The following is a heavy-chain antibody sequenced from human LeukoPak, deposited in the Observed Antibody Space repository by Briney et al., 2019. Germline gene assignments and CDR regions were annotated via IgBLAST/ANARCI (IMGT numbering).Heavy chain of an antibody. V-gene: IGHV4-59*01. J-gene: IGHJ5*02. CDR3: AATYYDFWSGYSLDP. CDR2: IYYSGST. CDR1: GGSISSYY. Sequence: PSETLSLTRTVSGGSISSYYWSWIRQPPGKGLEWIGYIYYSGSTNYNPSLKSRVTISVDTSKNQFSLKLSSVTAADTAVYYCAATYYDFWSGYSLDPWGQGTLVTVSS. D-gene: IGHD3-3*01.